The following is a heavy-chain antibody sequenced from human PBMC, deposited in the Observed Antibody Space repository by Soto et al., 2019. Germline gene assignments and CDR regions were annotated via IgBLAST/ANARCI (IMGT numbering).Heavy chain of an antibody. D-gene: IGHD2-2*01. Sequence: GSLRLSCAASGFTFSSYGMHWVRQAPGKGLEWVAVISYDGSNKYYADSVKGRFTISRDNSKNTLYLQMNSLRAEDTAVYYCAKDGEYCSSTSCYQVYYFDYWGQGTLVTVSS. CDR1: GFTFSSYG. V-gene: IGHV3-30*18. J-gene: IGHJ4*02. CDR3: AKDGEYCSSTSCYQVYYFDY. CDR2: ISYDGSNK.